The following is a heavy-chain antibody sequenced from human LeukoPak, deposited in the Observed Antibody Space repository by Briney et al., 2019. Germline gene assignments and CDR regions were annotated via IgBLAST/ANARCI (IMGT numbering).Heavy chain of an antibody. V-gene: IGHV4-34*01. CDR2: DNHSGST. Sequence: SETLSLTCAVYGGSFSGYYWSWIRQPPGKGLERIGEDNHSGSTNYNPSLKSRVTISVDTSKNQFSLQLSSVTAADTAVYYCARGRLVPPRGLYYFDYWGQGTLVTVSS. CDR1: GGSFSGYY. J-gene: IGHJ4*02. CDR3: ARGRLVPPRGLYYFDY. D-gene: IGHD2-8*01.